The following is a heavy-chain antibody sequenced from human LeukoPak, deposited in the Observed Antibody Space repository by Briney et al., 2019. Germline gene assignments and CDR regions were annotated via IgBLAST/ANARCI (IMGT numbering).Heavy chain of an antibody. CDR3: ARGVPDYFAY. CDR2: INPSGGST. CDR1: GYTFTSYY. J-gene: IGHJ4*02. V-gene: IGHV1-46*01. Sequence: GASVKVSCKASGYTFTSYYMHWVRQAPGQGLEGMGIINPSGGSTSYAQKFQGRVSMTRDMSTRTVYMELSSLRSEDTAVYYCARGVPDYFAYWGQGTLVTVSS.